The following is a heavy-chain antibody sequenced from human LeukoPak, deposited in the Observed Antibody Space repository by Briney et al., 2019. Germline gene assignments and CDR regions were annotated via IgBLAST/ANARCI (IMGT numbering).Heavy chain of an antibody. D-gene: IGHD3-22*01. CDR3: ARDPMRGDYYDSSGYPNCYFDL. CDR1: GFTFSSYE. J-gene: IGHJ2*01. Sequence: PGGSLRLSCAASGFTFSSYEMNWVRQAPGKRLEWVSYISSSGSTIYYADSVKGRFTISRDNAKNSLYLQMNSLRAEDTAVYYCARDPMRGDYYDSSGYPNCYFDLWGRGTLVTVSS. V-gene: IGHV3-48*03. CDR2: ISSSGSTI.